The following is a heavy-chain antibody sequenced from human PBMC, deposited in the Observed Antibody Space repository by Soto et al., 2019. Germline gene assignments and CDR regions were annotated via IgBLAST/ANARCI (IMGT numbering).Heavy chain of an antibody. Sequence: PSETLSLTCTVSGGSISSSSYYWGWILQPPGKGLEWIGSIYYSWSTYYNPSLKSRVTISVDTSKNQFSLKLSSVTAADTAVYYCARGNWNPPWWLYWGQGTLVTVSS. CDR3: ARGNWNPPWWLY. D-gene: IGHD1-1*01. V-gene: IGHV4-39*01. J-gene: IGHJ4*02. CDR2: IYYSWST. CDR1: GGSISSSSYY.